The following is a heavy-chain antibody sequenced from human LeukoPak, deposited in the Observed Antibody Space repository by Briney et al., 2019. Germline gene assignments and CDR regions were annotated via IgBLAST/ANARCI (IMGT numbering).Heavy chain of an antibody. CDR2: INHSGST. CDR3: ARGNYDFWSGHRLYWFDP. D-gene: IGHD3-3*01. Sequence: SETLSLTCAVYGGSFSGYYWSWIRQPPGKGLEWIGEINHSGSTNYNPSLKSRVTISVDTSKNQFSLKLSSVTAADTAVYYCARGNYDFWSGHRLYWFDPWGQGTLVTVSS. J-gene: IGHJ5*02. V-gene: IGHV4-34*01. CDR1: GGSFSGYY.